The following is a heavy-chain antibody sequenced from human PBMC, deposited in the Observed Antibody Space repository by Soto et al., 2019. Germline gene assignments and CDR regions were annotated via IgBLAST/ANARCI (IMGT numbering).Heavy chain of an antibody. CDR3: ARGGISNGWYFDY. J-gene: IGHJ4*02. CDR2: IRRKVYGGTT. D-gene: IGHD2-15*01. CDR1: GFTFGDYS. V-gene: IGHV3-49*04. Sequence: PGGSLRLSCTTSGFTFGDYSMTWVRQAPGKGLEWVGLIRRKVYGGTTEYAASVKGRFTITTDDSNSIAYLQMNSLKTEDTAVYYCARGGISNGWYFDYWGQGTLVTVSS.